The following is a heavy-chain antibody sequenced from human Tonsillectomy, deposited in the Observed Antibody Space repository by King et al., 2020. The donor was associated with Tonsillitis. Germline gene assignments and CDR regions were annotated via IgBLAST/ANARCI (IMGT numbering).Heavy chain of an antibody. CDR1: GFSFSRYG. CDR2: ISYDGSSK. V-gene: IGHV3-30-3*01. Sequence: VQLVESGGGVVQPGRSLRLSCAASGFSFSRYGMHWVRQAPGKGLDWVALISYDGSSKYYADSVKGRFSISRDNSRNTLYLQMNSLRAEDTAVYYCARGSPNPDYWGQGTLVTVSS. J-gene: IGHJ4*02. CDR3: ARGSPNPDY.